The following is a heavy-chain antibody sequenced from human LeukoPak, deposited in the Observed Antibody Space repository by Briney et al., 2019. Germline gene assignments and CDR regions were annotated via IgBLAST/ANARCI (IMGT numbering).Heavy chain of an antibody. CDR2: MNPSGGSI. Sequence: ASVKVSCKASGDTFSSYYVHWVRQAPGQGLEWMGIMNPSGGSIRYAQKFQGRVTMTRDTSTSTVYMELSSLRSEDTAMYYCARDRTHYYESSGYYSRWEYWGQGTLVTVSS. D-gene: IGHD3-22*01. V-gene: IGHV1-46*01. CDR3: ARDRTHYYESSGYYSRWEY. J-gene: IGHJ4*02. CDR1: GDTFSSYY.